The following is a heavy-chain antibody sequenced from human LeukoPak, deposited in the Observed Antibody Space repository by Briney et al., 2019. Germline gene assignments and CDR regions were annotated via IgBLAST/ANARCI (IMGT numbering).Heavy chain of an antibody. Sequence: ASVKVSCKASGGTFSSYAISWVRQAPGQGLEWMGWINPNSGGTNYAQKFQGRVTMTRDTSISTAYMELSRLRSDDTAVYYCARDSIPFRGYDPFDYWGQGTLVTVSS. J-gene: IGHJ4*02. CDR1: GGTFSSYA. V-gene: IGHV1-2*02. CDR2: INPNSGGT. CDR3: ARDSIPFRGYDPFDY. D-gene: IGHD5-12*01.